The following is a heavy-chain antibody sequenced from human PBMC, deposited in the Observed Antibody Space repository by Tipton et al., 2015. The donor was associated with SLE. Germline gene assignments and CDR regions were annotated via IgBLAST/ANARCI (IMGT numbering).Heavy chain of an antibody. Sequence: SLRLSCAASGFTFSSYSMNWVRQAPGKGLEWVSSISSSSSYIYYADSVKGRFTISRDNAKNSLYLQMNSLRAEDTAVYYCARSMAYYYYNMDVWGQGTTVTVSS. D-gene: IGHD2/OR15-2a*01. V-gene: IGHV3-21*01. CDR2: ISSSSSYI. J-gene: IGHJ6*02. CDR1: GFTFSSYS. CDR3: ARSMAYYYYNMDV.